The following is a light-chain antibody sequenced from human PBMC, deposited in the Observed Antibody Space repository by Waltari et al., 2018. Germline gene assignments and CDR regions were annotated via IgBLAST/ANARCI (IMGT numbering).Light chain of an antibody. CDR1: QTISSW. Sequence: DIQMTQSPSTLSASVGDRVTITCRASQTISSWLAWYQQTPGKPPQLLIYKASSLESGVPSTFSGSGSGTEFTLTISSLQPDDFATYYCQQYDSYPFTFGPGTRVDIK. CDR3: QQYDSYPFT. CDR2: KAS. V-gene: IGKV1-5*03. J-gene: IGKJ3*01.